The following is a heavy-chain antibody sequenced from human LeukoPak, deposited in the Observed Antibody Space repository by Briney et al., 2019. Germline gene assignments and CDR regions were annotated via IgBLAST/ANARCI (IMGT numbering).Heavy chain of an antibody. D-gene: IGHD3-3*01. CDR1: GFTFSSYA. CDR3: AKDTAIARFLEWLLFFDY. V-gene: IGHV3-23*01. J-gene: IGHJ4*02. CDR2: ISGSGGST. Sequence: GGSLRLSCAASGFTFSSYAMSWVRQAPEKGLEWVSAISGSGGSTYYADSVKGRFTISRDNSKNTLYLQMNSLRAEDTAVYYCAKDTAIARFLEWLLFFDYWGQGTLVTVSS.